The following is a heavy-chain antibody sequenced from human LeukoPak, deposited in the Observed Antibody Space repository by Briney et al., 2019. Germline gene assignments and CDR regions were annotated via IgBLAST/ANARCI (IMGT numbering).Heavy chain of an antibody. V-gene: IGHV3-23*01. CDR2: ISGSGGST. CDR3: AKVSSNYCGSGSYQTLDY. Sequence: GGSLRLSCAASGFTFSSYAMSWVRQAPGKGLEWVSAISGSGGSTYYADSVKGRFTISRDNSKNTLDLQMNSLRAEDTAVYYCAKVSSNYCGSGSYQTLDYWGQGTLVTVSS. D-gene: IGHD3-10*01. J-gene: IGHJ4*02. CDR1: GFTFSSYA.